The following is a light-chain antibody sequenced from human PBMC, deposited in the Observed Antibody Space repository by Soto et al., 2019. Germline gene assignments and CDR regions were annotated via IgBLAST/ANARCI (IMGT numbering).Light chain of an antibody. Sequence: TQLPQSPTTLSSTVGDRVPITCRASQGISTYLAWYQQKPGKAPRLLIYGASTLQSGVPSRFSGSGSGTDFTLTIRSLQPEDFATYYCQQLRSYPITFGQGTRLEI. V-gene: IGKV1-9*01. CDR1: QGISTY. CDR3: QQLRSYPIT. J-gene: IGKJ5*01. CDR2: GAS.